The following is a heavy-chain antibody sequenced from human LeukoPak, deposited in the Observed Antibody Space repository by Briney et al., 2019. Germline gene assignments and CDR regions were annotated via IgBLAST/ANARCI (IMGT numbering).Heavy chain of an antibody. CDR3: ARGDVLLWLPDY. CDR1: GFTFSTYA. Sequence: GGSLRLSCEASGFTFSTYAMHWVRQAPGKGLEWVAVISYDGSNKYYADSVKGRFTISRDNSKNTLYLQMNSLRAEDTAVYYCARGDVLLWLPDYWGQGTLVTVSS. J-gene: IGHJ4*02. D-gene: IGHD3-10*01. V-gene: IGHV3-30*04. CDR2: ISYDGSNK.